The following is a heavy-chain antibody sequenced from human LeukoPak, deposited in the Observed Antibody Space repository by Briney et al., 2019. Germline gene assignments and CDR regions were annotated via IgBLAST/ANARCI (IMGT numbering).Heavy chain of an antibody. D-gene: IGHD1-20*01. CDR3: ARGGMTYNWFDP. V-gene: IGHV4-34*01. J-gene: IGHJ5*02. Sequence: GSLRLSCAASGFTFSSYWMSWVRQAPGKGLEWIGEINHSGSTNYNPSLKSRVTISVDTSKNQYSLKLSSVTAADTAVYYCARGGMTYNWFDPWGQGTLVTVSS. CDR1: GFTFSSYW. CDR2: INHSGST.